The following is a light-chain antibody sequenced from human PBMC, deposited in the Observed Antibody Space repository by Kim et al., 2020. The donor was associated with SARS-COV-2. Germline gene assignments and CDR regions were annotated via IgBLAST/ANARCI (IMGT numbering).Light chain of an antibody. CDR3: QQRSSWPLT. Sequence: LSPGERATLSCRDSQSVSTYLAWYQQRSGQAPRVLIYDASNRATGIPARFSGSGSGTDFTLTISSLQPEDFAVYYCQQRSSWPLTFGGGTKVEIK. CDR1: QSVSTY. V-gene: IGKV3-11*01. CDR2: DAS. J-gene: IGKJ4*01.